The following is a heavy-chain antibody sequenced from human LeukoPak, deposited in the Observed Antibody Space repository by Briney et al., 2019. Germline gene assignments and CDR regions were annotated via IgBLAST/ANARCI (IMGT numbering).Heavy chain of an antibody. D-gene: IGHD2-2*01. CDR3: ARDGGGKYQLPFLWY. Sequence: SETLSLTCAVYGGSFSGYYWSWIRQPPGKGLEWIGEINHSGSTNYNPSLKSRVTISVDTSKNQFSLRLSSVTAADTAVYYCARDGGGKYQLPFLWYWGQGTLVTVSS. CDR2: INHSGST. J-gene: IGHJ4*02. V-gene: IGHV4-34*01. CDR1: GGSFSGYY.